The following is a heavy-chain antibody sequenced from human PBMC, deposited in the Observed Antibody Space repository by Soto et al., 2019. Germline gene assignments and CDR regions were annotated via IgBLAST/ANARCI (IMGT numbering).Heavy chain of an antibody. V-gene: IGHV4-34*01. CDR1: GGSFSGYY. CDR2: INHSGST. J-gene: IGHJ4*02. CDR3: ARDKLTGLFDY. D-gene: IGHD2-8*02. Sequence: QVQLQQWGAGLLKPSETLSLTCAVYGGSFSGYYWTWIRQPPGTGLEWIGEINHSGSTNYNPSLKSRVTLSVATAKTQFSLKLTSVTAGDTAVYYCARDKLTGLFDYWGQGTLVTVSS.